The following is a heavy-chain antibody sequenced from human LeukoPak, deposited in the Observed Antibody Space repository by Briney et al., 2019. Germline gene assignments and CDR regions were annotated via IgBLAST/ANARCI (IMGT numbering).Heavy chain of an antibody. Sequence: ASVKVSCNASSYTFTNYGISWVRQASGQALEGMGWISANKGNRNYALKIQDRVSITTDTSTSTAYIELRSLRSDDSAVYYCARQGYGGHSRGAADYWGQGTLVTVSS. J-gene: IGHJ4*02. CDR2: ISANKGNR. CDR1: SYTFTNYG. D-gene: IGHD4-23*01. V-gene: IGHV1-18*01. CDR3: ARQGYGGHSRGAADY.